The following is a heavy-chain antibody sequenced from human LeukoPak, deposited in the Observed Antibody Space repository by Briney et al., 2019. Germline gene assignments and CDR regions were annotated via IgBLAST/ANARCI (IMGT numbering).Heavy chain of an antibody. J-gene: IGHJ4*02. CDR1: GFTFSSYW. CDR2: INSDGSST. V-gene: IGHV3-74*01. CDR3: ARARRGDYGSFDY. Sequence: GGSLRLSCAASGFTFSSYWMHWVRQAPGKGLVWVSRINSDGSSTTYADSVKGRFTISRDNAKNTLYLQVNSLRAEDTAVYYCARARRGDYGSFDYWGQGTLVTVSS. D-gene: IGHD4-17*01.